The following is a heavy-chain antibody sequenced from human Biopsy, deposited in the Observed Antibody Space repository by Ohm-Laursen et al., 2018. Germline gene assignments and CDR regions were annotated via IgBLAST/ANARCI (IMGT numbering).Heavy chain of an antibody. CDR2: IFNSANT. CDR3: ARGDYFDSNGYFWFDP. V-gene: IGHV4-31*01. Sequence: TLSLTCTVSGGSISSGGSYWSWIRQRPGKGLEWIGYIFNSANTYYNPSLKNLITISGDTYKNQFSLKLISVTAADTAVYYCARGDYFDSNGYFWFDPWGQGTLVTVSS. CDR1: GGSISSGGSY. D-gene: IGHD3-22*01. J-gene: IGHJ5*01.